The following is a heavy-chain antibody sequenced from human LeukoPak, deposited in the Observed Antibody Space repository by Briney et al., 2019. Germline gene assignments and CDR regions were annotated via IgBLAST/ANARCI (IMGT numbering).Heavy chain of an antibody. J-gene: IGHJ5*01. V-gene: IGHV3-74*01. Sequence: PGRSLRLSCAASGFTFSSYVMHWVRQTPGKGLMWVARIKSDGSTIYADSVQGRFTISRDNAKNTVYLQMNSLRVDDTAIYYCTRAITYFYGSVTYDWFDSWGQGTRVTVSS. CDR1: GFTFSSYV. CDR3: TRAITYFYGSVTYDWFDS. D-gene: IGHD3-10*01. CDR2: IKSDGST.